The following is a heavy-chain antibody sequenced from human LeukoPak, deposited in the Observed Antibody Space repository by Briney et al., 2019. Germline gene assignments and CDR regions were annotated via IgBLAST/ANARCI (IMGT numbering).Heavy chain of an antibody. CDR3: ARDGSGWYDY. J-gene: IGHJ4*02. V-gene: IGHV3-48*03. Sequence: PGGSLRLSCAASGFTVSSNYMNWVRQAPGKGLEWVSYISSSGSTRYYADSVKGRFTISRDNAKNSLYLQMNSLRAEDTGVYYCARDGSGWYDYWGQGILVTVSS. CDR2: ISSSGSTR. D-gene: IGHD6-19*01. CDR1: GFTVSSNY.